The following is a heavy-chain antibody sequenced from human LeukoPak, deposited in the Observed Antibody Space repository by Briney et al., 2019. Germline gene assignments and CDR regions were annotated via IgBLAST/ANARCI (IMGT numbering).Heavy chain of an antibody. CDR1: GYTFTSYG. J-gene: IGHJ3*02. V-gene: IGHV1-18*01. D-gene: IGHD3-10*01. CDR3: ARSMVRGVIISAGAFDI. Sequence: ASVTVSCKASGYTFTSYGISWVRQAPGQGLEWMGWISAYNGNTNYAQKLQGRVTMTTDTSTSTAYMELRSLRSDDTAVYYCARSMVRGVIISAGAFDIWGQGTMVTVSS. CDR2: ISAYNGNT.